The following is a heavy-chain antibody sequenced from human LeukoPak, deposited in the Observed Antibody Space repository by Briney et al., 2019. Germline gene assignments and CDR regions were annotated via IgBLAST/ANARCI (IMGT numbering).Heavy chain of an antibody. CDR3: ARDHIVVVPAAIPEDTPYYYGMDV. Sequence: ASVKVSCKASGYTFTSYGISWVRQAPGQGLEWMGWISAYNGNTNYAQKLQGRVTMTTDTSTSTAYMELRSLRSDDTAVYYCARDHIVVVPAAIPEDTPYYYGMDVWGQGTTVTVSS. V-gene: IGHV1-18*01. CDR2: ISAYNGNT. CDR1: GYTFTSYG. J-gene: IGHJ6*02. D-gene: IGHD2-2*02.